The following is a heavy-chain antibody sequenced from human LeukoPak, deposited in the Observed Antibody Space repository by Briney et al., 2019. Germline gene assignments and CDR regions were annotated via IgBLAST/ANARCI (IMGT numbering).Heavy chain of an antibody. CDR3: ARAHYYGSGSYYSGYYYGMDV. D-gene: IGHD3-10*01. J-gene: IGHJ6*02. CDR1: GYTFTSYG. V-gene: IGHV1-18*01. Sequence: ASVKVSCKASGYTFTSYGISWVRQAPGQGLEWMGWISGYNGNSNHAQKLQGRVTMTTDTSTSTAYMELRTLRSDDTAVYYCARAHYYGSGSYYSGYYYGMDVWGQGTTVTVSS. CDR2: ISGYNGNS.